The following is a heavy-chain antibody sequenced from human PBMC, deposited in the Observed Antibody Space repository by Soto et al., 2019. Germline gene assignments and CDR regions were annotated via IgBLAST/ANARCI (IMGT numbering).Heavy chain of an antibody. CDR2: IYHTGST. J-gene: IGHJ5*02. V-gene: IGHV4-30-2*06. D-gene: IGHD6-19*01. CDR1: GGSISRGGYS. CDR3: AGRAVTTSDSPSQENWLDP. Sequence: QLQLQESGSGLVKPSQTLSLTCAVSGGSISRGGYSWSWIRQSPGRGLEWMGYIYHTGSTYYNPSLKGRVSMSVDRSNNQFSLNLRSVTVADTAVYFCAGRAVTTSDSPSQENWLDPWGQGILVTVSS.